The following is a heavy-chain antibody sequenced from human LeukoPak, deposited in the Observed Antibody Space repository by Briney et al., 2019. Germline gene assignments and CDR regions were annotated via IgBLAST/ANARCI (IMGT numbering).Heavy chain of an antibody. Sequence: SETLSLTCAVYGGSFSGHYWSWIRQPPGKGLEWIGEINHSGSTNYNPSLKSRVTISVDTSKNQFSLKLSSVTAADTAVYYCARGRDYQLLYVFTNGIDYWGQGTLVTVSS. D-gene: IGHD2-2*02. V-gene: IGHV4-34*01. CDR3: ARGRDYQLLYVFTNGIDY. CDR1: GGSFSGHY. CDR2: INHSGST. J-gene: IGHJ4*02.